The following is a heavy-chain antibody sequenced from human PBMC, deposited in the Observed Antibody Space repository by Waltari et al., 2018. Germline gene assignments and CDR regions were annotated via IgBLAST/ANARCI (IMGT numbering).Heavy chain of an antibody. CDR3: ARDPTVTTWGLDY. J-gene: IGHJ4*02. Sequence: QVQLQQWGAGLLKPSETLSLTCAVYGGSFSGYYWSWIRQPPGKGLEWIGEINHSGSTNYNPSLKSRVTISVDTSKNQFSLKLSSVTAADTAVYYCARDPTVTTWGLDYWGQGTLVTVSS. CDR1: GGSFSGYY. CDR2: INHSGST. V-gene: IGHV4-34*01. D-gene: IGHD4-17*01.